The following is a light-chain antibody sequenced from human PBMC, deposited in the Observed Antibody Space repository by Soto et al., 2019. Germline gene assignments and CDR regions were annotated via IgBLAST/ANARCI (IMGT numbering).Light chain of an antibody. V-gene: IGKV1-39*01. Sequence: DIQMTQSPSSLSASVGDRVTITCRASQSITSYLNWYQQKPGKAPKLLIYATSNLQSGVPSRFSASGSGTDFTLTISTLQPEDFATYYCQQTYSSPLTFGGGTKVEIK. CDR1: QSITSY. J-gene: IGKJ4*01. CDR3: QQTYSSPLT. CDR2: ATS.